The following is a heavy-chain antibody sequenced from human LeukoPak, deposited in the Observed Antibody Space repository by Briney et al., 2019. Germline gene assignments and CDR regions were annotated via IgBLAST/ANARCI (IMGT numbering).Heavy chain of an antibody. J-gene: IGHJ1*01. V-gene: IGHV1-18*01. Sequence: ASVKVSCKPSGYSFTRYGFSWVRQAPRHALEWMGWISAYNGHTEYAQKFQGRVTMTTDTSTSTAYMELRSLRSDDTAVYFCARDRARSAMAREFQHWGQGTQVTVSS. D-gene: IGHD2-2*01. CDR2: ISAYNGHT. CDR3: ARDRARSAMAREFQH. CDR1: GYSFTRYG.